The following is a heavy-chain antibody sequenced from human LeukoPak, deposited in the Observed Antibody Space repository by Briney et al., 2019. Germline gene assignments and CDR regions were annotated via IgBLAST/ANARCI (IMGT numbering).Heavy chain of an antibody. Sequence: ASVKVSCKASGYTFTGYYMHWVRQAPGQGLEWMGRINPNSGGTNYAQKFQGRVTMIRDTSISTAYMELSRLRSDDTAVYYCARADFWSGYYLFDYWGQGTLVTVSS. CDR2: INPNSGGT. D-gene: IGHD3-3*01. V-gene: IGHV1-2*06. CDR3: ARADFWSGYYLFDY. CDR1: GYTFTGYY. J-gene: IGHJ4*02.